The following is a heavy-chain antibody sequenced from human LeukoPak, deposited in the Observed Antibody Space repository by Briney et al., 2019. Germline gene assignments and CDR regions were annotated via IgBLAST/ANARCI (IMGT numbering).Heavy chain of an antibody. CDR3: ATYVDTVRYDAFDV. J-gene: IGHJ3*01. D-gene: IGHD5-18*01. V-gene: IGHV3-74*01. CDR2: INTDGSSR. Sequence: GSLRLSCAASGFTFSSYWMHWVRQVPGKGLVWVSRINTDGSSRSYADSVKGRFTISRDNAKNTLYLQMNSLRAEDAAVYYCATYVDTVRYDAFDVWGQGTMVTVSS. CDR1: GFTFSSYW.